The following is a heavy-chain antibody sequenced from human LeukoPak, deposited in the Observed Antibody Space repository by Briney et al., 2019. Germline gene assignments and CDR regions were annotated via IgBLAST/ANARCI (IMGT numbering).Heavy chain of an antibody. J-gene: IGHJ6*03. V-gene: IGHV3-11*04. CDR3: ARVNGNYFVPEDYYYYYMDV. CDR2: ISSSGSTI. Sequence: GGSLRLSCAASGFTFSDYYMSWIRQAPGKGLEWVSDISSSGSTIYYADSVKGRFTISRDNAKNSLYLQMNSLRAEDTAVYYCARVNGNYFVPEDYYYYYMDVWGIGTTVTVSS. D-gene: IGHD2/OR15-2a*01. CDR1: GFTFSDYY.